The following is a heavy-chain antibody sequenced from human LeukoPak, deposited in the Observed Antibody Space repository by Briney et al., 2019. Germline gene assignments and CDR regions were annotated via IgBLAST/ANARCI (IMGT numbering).Heavy chain of an antibody. CDR1: GGSISSYY. Sequence: PSETLSLTCTVSGGSISSYYWSWIRQPAGKGLEWIGRIYTSGSTNYNPSLKSRVTMSVDTSKNQFSLKLSSVTAADTAVYYCARDLREDCSSTSCPLPYYYYYMDVWGKGTTVTVSS. V-gene: IGHV4-4*07. CDR2: IYTSGST. J-gene: IGHJ6*03. CDR3: ARDLREDCSSTSCPLPYYYYYMDV. D-gene: IGHD2-2*01.